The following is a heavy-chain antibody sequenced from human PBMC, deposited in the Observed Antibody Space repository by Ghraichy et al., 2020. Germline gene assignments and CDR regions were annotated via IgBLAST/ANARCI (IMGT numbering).Heavy chain of an antibody. D-gene: IGHD4-23*01. CDR2: ISSSGDDT. CDR1: GFTFSRYG. Sequence: LSLTCAASGFTFSRYGMTWVRQAPGKGLDWVSAISSSGDDTYYADSVRGRFSISRDNSKNTLYLQMHSLRAEDTAIYYCAKVTLATTVATYDYYYGMDVWGQGTTVTVSS. CDR3: AKVTLATTVATYDYYYGMDV. J-gene: IGHJ6*02. V-gene: IGHV3-23*01.